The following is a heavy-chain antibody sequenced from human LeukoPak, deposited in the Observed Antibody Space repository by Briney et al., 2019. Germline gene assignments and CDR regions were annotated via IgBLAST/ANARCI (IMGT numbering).Heavy chain of an antibody. J-gene: IGHJ4*02. V-gene: IGHV3-30*02. CDR1: GFTFSSYG. D-gene: IGHD6-13*01. CDR3: AKEPLPYYSSSYFDY. CDR2: IRYDGSNK. Sequence: PGGSLRLSCAASGFTFSSYGMHWVRQAPGKGLEGVAFIRYDGSNKYYADSVKGRFTISRDNSKNTLYLQMNSLRAEDTAAYYCAKEPLPYYSSSYFDYWGQGTLVTVSS.